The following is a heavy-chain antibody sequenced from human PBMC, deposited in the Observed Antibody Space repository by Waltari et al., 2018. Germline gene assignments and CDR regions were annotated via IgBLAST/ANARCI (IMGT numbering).Heavy chain of an antibody. CDR2: LSGSAALT. D-gene: IGHD1-20*01. CDR3: AKDLTGWGAFDI. J-gene: IGHJ3*02. V-gene: IGHV3-23*01. CDR1: GFTFSNYD. Sequence: EVQLLESGGGLVQPGGSLRLSCTASGFTFSNYDMNWVSQAPGRGLEWVSRLSGSAALTDYADSVKGRFIISRENSKNTLFLQMNSLRAEDTAIYYCAKDLTGWGAFDIWGQGTMVTVSS.